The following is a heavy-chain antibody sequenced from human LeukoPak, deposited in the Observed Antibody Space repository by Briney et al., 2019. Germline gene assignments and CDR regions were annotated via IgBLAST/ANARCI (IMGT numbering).Heavy chain of an antibody. CDR2: ISGSGGST. CDR1: GFTFSSYA. CDR3: ASGGWAAAGSAARPYFDY. Sequence: GGSLRLSCAASGFTFSSYAMSWVRQAPGKGLEWVSAISGSGGSTYYADSVKGRFTISRDNSKNTLYLLMNSLRAEDTAVYYCASGGWAAAGSAARPYFDYWGQGTLVTVSS. D-gene: IGHD6-13*01. J-gene: IGHJ4*02. V-gene: IGHV3-23*01.